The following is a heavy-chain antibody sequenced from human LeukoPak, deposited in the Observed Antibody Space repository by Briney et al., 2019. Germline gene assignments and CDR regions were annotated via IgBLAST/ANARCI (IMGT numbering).Heavy chain of an antibody. V-gene: IGHV4-34*01. J-gene: IGHJ5*02. D-gene: IGHD2-2*01. CDR1: GGSFSGYY. CDR2: INHSGST. Sequence: PSETLSLTCAVYGGSFSGYYWSWIRQPPGKGLEWIGEINHSGSTNYNPSLKSRVTISVDTSKNQFSLKLSSVTAADTAVYYCARGPHEGYCSSTSCQNWFDPWGQGTLVTVSS. CDR3: ARGPHEGYCSSTSCQNWFDP.